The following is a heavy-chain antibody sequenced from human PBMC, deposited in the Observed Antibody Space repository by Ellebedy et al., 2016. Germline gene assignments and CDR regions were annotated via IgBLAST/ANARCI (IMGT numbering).Heavy chain of an antibody. D-gene: IGHD1-14*01. CDR1: GFSLTTSELC. V-gene: IGHV2-5*01. Sequence: SGPTLVKPTQTLTLTCMFSGFSLTTSELCVGWVRQPPGKAPEWLTFIYGNDDKRYSPSLRSRLTITKDTSKNQVVLTMTNMDPVDTGTYFCAHRSTNREVDYWGQGTLVTVSS. J-gene: IGHJ4*02. CDR3: AHRSTNREVDY. CDR2: IYGNDDK.